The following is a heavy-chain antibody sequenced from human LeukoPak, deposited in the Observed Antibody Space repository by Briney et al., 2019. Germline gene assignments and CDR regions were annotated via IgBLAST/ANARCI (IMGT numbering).Heavy chain of an antibody. CDR1: GYIFTSYW. CDR2: IYPGDSDT. CDR3: ARHRGSGSYYKDYYYYGMDV. V-gene: IGHV5-51*01. Sequence: GESVKISCKGSGYIFTSYWIGWVRQMPGKVLEWRGIIYPGDSDTRYSPSFQGQVTISADKSISTAYLQWSRLKASDTAMYYCARHRGSGSYYKDYYYYGMDVWGQGTTVTVSS. D-gene: IGHD3-10*01. J-gene: IGHJ6*02.